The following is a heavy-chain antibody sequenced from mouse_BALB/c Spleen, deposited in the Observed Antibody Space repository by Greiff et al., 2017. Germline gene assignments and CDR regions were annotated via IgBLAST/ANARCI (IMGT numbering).Heavy chain of an antibody. CDR2: IDPSDSYT. J-gene: IGHJ4*01. Sequence: QVQLQQPGAELVKPGASVKLSCKASGYTFTSYWMHWVKQRPGQGLEWIGEIDPSDSYTNYNQKFKGKATLTVDKSSSTAYMQLSSLTSEDSAVYYCASGRRNYARNCGGEGTSVTVSS. CDR1: GYTFTSYW. V-gene: IGHV1-69*02. D-gene: IGHD2-12*01. CDR3: ASGRRNYARNC.